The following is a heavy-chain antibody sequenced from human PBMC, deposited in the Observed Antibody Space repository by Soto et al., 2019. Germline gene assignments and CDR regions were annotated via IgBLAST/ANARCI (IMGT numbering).Heavy chain of an antibody. CDR3: ARAGSDFYGMDV. V-gene: IGHV1-69*13. CDR1: GYTFTSYG. J-gene: IGHJ6*02. CDR2: IIPIYGTA. Sequence: GASVKVSCKASGYTFTSYGISWVRQAPGQGLEWMGGIIPIYGTANYAQKFQGRVTITADESTSTAYMELSSLRSEDTAVYYCARAGSDFYGMDVWGQGTTVTVSS. D-gene: IGHD6-19*01.